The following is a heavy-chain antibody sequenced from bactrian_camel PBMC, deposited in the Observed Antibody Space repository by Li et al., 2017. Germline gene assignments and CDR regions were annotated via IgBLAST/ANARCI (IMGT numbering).Heavy chain of an antibody. J-gene: IGHJ4*01. D-gene: IGHD6*01. CDR1: GYAVRHDC. Sequence: VQLVESGGGSVQPGGSLRLSCAASGYAVRHDCMGWFRQTPGKEREGVAAIDNDGTTSYADSVKGRATISRDNAKNTLYLKLNNLQTEDTAIYYCAKCPDGSGPRCRGVTPRDMPGQGTQVTVS. CDR2: IDNDGTT. V-gene: IGHV3S53*01.